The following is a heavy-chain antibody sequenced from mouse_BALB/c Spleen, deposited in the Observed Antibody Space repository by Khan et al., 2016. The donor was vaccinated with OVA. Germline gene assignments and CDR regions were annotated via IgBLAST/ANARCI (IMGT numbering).Heavy chain of an antibody. CDR3: AREEALYYCAY. CDR1: GYIFTSYW. Sequence: QIQLVQSGAELVRPGASVKLSCKTSGYIFTSYWIHWVKQRSGQGLEWIARIYPGTDNTCYNEKLRDKATLTADKSSSTAYIQLSSLKSEDSAVYFCAREEALYYCAYWGQGTTLTVSS. CDR2: IYPGTDNT. J-gene: IGHJ2*01. V-gene: IGHV1-76*01.